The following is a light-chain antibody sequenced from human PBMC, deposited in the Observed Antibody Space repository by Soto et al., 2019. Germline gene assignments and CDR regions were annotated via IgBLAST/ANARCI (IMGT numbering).Light chain of an antibody. Sequence: EIVMTQSPATLSVSPGERATLSCRASQSVSSNLAWYQQKPGQAPRLLIYGASTRATGIPARFSGSGSGTEFNLTISSLQAEDFAFYDCQQYNNWPPEYTFGQGTKLEIK. CDR2: GAS. CDR3: QQYNNWPPEYT. CDR1: QSVSSN. V-gene: IGKV3-15*01. J-gene: IGKJ2*01.